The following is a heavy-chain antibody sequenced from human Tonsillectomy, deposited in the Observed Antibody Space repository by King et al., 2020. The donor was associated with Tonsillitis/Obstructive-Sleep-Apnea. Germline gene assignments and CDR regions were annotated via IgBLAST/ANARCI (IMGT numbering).Heavy chain of an antibody. CDR1: GFSLSNARMS. CDR2: IFSNDEK. CDR3: ARISCSSTSCYDFDY. Sequence: TFKESGPVLVKPTETLTLTCTVSGFSLSNARMSVIWIRQPPGKAREWLAHIFSNDEKSNRIYVNRRSTMSKETSKSQVVLTMTNMDPVDTATYYCARISCSSTSCYDFDYWGQGTLVTVSS. D-gene: IGHD2-2*01. J-gene: IGHJ4*02. V-gene: IGHV2-26*01.